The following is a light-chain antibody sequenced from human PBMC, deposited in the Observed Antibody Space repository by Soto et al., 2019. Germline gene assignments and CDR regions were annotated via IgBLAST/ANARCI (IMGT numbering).Light chain of an antibody. Sequence: EIVLTQSPATLSLSPGERATLSCRASQSVSSYLAWYQQKPGQAPRLLIYDASNRATGIPARFSGSASGTDFPLTISSLQPEDFAVYYCQQSSNWPLFGQGTRLEIK. CDR3: QQSSNWPL. J-gene: IGKJ5*01. CDR2: DAS. V-gene: IGKV3-11*01. CDR1: QSVSSY.